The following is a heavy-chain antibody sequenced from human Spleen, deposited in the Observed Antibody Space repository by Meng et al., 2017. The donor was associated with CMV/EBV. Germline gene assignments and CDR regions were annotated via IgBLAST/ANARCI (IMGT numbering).Heavy chain of an antibody. Sequence: VPLKGWGPGLVNPSQPLSLPCTVSVGSISSGDYSWSWIRQPPGKGLEWIGYIYNSGSTYYNPSLKSRVTISVDTSKNQFSLKLRFVTAADTAVYYCAREGRSHQVGVSVYWGQGNLVTVSS. J-gene: IGHJ4*02. CDR2: IYNSGST. D-gene: IGHD2-21*01. V-gene: IGHV4-30-4*01. CDR3: AREGRSHQVGVSVY. CDR1: VGSISSGDYS.